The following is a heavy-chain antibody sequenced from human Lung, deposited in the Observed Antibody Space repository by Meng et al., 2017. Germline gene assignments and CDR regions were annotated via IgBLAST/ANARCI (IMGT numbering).Heavy chain of an antibody. V-gene: IGHV1-3*04. D-gene: IGHD1-26*01. J-gene: IGHJ4*02. CDR3: ASHPRELPS. CDR1: GYTFTSYP. Sequence: QLVQSGAEVKKPGASVKVSCKASGYTFTSYPIYWVRQAPGQRPEWMGWINTGNGAAKYSQKFQGRVTMTRDTSASTAYMELSSLTSEDTATYYCASHPRELPSWGQGTLVTVSS. CDR2: INTGNGAA.